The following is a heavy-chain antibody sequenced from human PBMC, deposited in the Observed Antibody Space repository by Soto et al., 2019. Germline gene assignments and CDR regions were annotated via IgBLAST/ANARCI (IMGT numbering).Heavy chain of an antibody. Sequence: ASVKVSCKASGYAFTTYAMHWVRQTPGQRLEWMGWINIGTGNTKHSQKFQGRVTITRDTSASTVYMELSSLRSEDTAVYYCARVGPKQWVTRATSFDIWGQGTMVTVSS. J-gene: IGHJ3*02. CDR1: GYAFTTYA. CDR2: INIGTGNT. CDR3: ARVGPKQWVTRATSFDI. D-gene: IGHD6-19*01. V-gene: IGHV1-3*04.